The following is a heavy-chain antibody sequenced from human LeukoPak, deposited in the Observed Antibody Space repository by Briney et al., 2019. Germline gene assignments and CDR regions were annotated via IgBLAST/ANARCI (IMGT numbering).Heavy chain of an antibody. CDR1: GFNFSDYH. D-gene: IGHD3-22*01. CDR2: ISGSGHKT. CDR3: ARDNYVSSGYPY. Sequence: GGSLRLSCAASGFNFSDYHMTWVRQAPGKGLEWVSYISGSGHKTYYADSVKGRFTISRDNAKNSLYLQMNSLRAEDRAVYYCARDNYVSSGYPYWGQGTLVTVSS. V-gene: IGHV3-11*04. J-gene: IGHJ4*02.